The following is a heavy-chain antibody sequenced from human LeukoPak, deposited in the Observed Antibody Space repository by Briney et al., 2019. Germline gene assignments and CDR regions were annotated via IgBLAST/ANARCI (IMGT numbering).Heavy chain of an antibody. Sequence: PGGSLRLSCAASGFTCSSYAMGWVRQAPGKGLEWVSAISGSGRTTYYEDSVKGRFTISRDNSKNTLYLQLNSLRAEDTAIYYCAKRAHSSSWYAAFDYWGQGTLVTVSS. CDR1: GFTCSSYA. V-gene: IGHV3-23*01. D-gene: IGHD6-13*01. J-gene: IGHJ4*02. CDR3: AKRAHSSSWYAAFDY. CDR2: ISGSGRTT.